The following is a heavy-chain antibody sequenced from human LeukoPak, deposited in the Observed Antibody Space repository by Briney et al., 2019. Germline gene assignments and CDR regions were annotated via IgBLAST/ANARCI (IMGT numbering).Heavy chain of an antibody. CDR2: ISSSSSYI. CDR3: AKATGTRRSYFDY. D-gene: IGHD1-1*01. Sequence: GGSLRLSCAASGFTFSSYSMNWVRQAPGKGLEWVSSISSSSSYIYYADSVKGRFTISRDNAKNSLYLQMSSLRAEDTALYYCAKATGTRRSYFDYWGQGTLVTVSS. V-gene: IGHV3-21*04. J-gene: IGHJ4*02. CDR1: GFTFSSYS.